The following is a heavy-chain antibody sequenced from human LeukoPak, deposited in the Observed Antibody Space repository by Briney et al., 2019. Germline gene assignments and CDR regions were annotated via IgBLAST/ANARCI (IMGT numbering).Heavy chain of an antibody. CDR1: GFTFSSYA. Sequence: GGSLRLSCVASGFTFSSYAMSWVRQAPGKGLEWVSAISGRGGSTYYADSVKGRFTISRDSSKNTLYLQMNSLRAEDTAVYYCAKDFSGSYYYDSSGPYYFDYWGQGTLVTVSS. CDR2: ISGRGGST. CDR3: AKDFSGSYYYDSSGPYYFDY. D-gene: IGHD3-22*01. V-gene: IGHV3-23*01. J-gene: IGHJ4*02.